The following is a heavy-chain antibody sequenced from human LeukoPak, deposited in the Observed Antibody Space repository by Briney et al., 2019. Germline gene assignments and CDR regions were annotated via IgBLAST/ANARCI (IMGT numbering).Heavy chain of an antibody. J-gene: IGHJ4*02. CDR2: ISGSGGST. V-gene: IGHV3-23*01. CDR3: AKELWIVEVINRPANQ. CDR1: GFTFSSYA. D-gene: IGHD3-22*01. Sequence: GGSLRLSCAASGFTFSSYAMSWVRQAPGKGLEWVSAISGSGGSTYYADSVKGRFTISRDNSKNTLYLQMNSLRAEDTAVYYCAKELWIVEVINRPANQWGQGTLVTVSS.